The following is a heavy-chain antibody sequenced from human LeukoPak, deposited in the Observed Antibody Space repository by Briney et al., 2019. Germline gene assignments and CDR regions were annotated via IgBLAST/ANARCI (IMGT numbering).Heavy chain of an antibody. D-gene: IGHD6-13*01. CDR2: INPNSGGT. J-gene: IGHJ4*02. CDR1: GYTFTGYY. Sequence: ASVKVSCKASGYTFTGYYMHWARQAPGQGLEWMGWINPNSGGTNYAQKFQGRVTMTRDTSISTAYMELSRLRSDDTAVYYCARVRRGLGGLAAAGPLDYWGQGTLVTVSS. CDR3: ARVRRGLGGLAAAGPLDY. V-gene: IGHV1-2*02.